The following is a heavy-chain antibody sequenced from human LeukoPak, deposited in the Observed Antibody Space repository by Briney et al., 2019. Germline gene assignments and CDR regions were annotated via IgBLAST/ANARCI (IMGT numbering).Heavy chain of an antibody. D-gene: IGHD1-26*01. J-gene: IGHJ4*02. Sequence: ETLSLTCTVSGGSISSSSYYWGWLPQAPGKGREGVANIKQGGSEKYYVDSVKGRFTISRANHKNSLYLQMNSLRAEDTAVSYCARLIVGAAPQVSFDYWGEGTLVTLSS. CDR2: IKQGGSEK. V-gene: IGHV3-7*01. CDR3: ARLIVGAAPQVSFDY. CDR1: GGSISSSSYY.